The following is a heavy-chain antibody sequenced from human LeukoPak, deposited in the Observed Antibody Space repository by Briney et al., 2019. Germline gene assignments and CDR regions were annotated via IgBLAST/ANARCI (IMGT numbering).Heavy chain of an antibody. CDR2: TYYSGST. CDR3: ARLSKGRYFDYIFDH. V-gene: IGHV4-39*01. CDR1: GGSVSSYEYY. J-gene: IGHJ4*02. Sequence: PSETLSLTCTVSGGSVSSYEYYWGWIHQPPGKGLEWIGNTYYSGSTYYNPSLKSRLTMSVDTSKNQFSLKMSSVTAADTAVYYCARLSKGRYFDYIFDHWGQGALVTVSS. D-gene: IGHD3-9*01.